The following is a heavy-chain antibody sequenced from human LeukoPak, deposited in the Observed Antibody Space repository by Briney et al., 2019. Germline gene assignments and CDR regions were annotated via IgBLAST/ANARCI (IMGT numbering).Heavy chain of an antibody. CDR2: IYTSGST. J-gene: IGHJ5*02. CDR3: ARASGSYSFRRFDP. CDR1: GGSISSYY. D-gene: IGHD1-26*01. V-gene: IGHV4-4*07. Sequence: SETLSLTCTVSGGSISSYYWSWIRQPAGKGLEWIGRIYTSGSTNYNPSLKSRVAISVDTSKNQFSLKLSSVTAADTAVYYCARASGSYSFRRFDPWGQGTLVTVSS.